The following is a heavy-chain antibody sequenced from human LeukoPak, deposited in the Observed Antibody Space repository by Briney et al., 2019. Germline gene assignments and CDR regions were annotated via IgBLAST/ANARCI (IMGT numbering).Heavy chain of an antibody. CDR3: ARDLDDSSGYYPPQH. CDR1: GFTVSSKY. J-gene: IGHJ1*01. V-gene: IGHV3-66*01. CDR2: LHSGGST. Sequence: GGSLRLSCAASGFTVSSKYMSWVRQAPGKGLEWVSVLHSGGSTYYADSVKGRFTISRDNSKNTLYLQMNSLRAEDTAVYYCARDLDDSSGYYPPQHWGQGTLVTVSS. D-gene: IGHD3-22*01.